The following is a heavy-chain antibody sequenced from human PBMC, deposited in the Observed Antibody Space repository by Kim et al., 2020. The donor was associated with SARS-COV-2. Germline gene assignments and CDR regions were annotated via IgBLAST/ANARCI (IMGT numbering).Heavy chain of an antibody. CDR2: IYYSGST. J-gene: IGHJ6*02. V-gene: IGHV4-59*01. D-gene: IGHD6-13*01. CDR1: GGSISSYY. Sequence: SETLSLTCTVSGGSISSYYWSWIRQPPGKGLEWIGYIYYSGSTNYNPSLKSRVTISVDTSKNQFSLKLSSVTAADTAVYYCARVGGSSWALYYYDYYGMDVWGQGTTVTVSS. CDR3: ARVGGSSWALYYYDYYGMDV.